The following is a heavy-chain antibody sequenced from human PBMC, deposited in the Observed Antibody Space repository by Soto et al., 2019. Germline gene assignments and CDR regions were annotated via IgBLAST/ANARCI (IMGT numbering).Heavy chain of an antibody. Sequence: SETLSLTCTVSGGSISSYYWSWIRQPPGKGLEWIGYIYYSGSTNYNPSLKSRVTISVDTSKNQFSLKLSSVTAADTAVYYCARQGGYRYPFDYWGQGTLVTVSS. D-gene: IGHD5-18*01. J-gene: IGHJ4*02. CDR1: GGSISSYY. CDR3: ARQGGYRYPFDY. CDR2: IYYSGST. V-gene: IGHV4-59*01.